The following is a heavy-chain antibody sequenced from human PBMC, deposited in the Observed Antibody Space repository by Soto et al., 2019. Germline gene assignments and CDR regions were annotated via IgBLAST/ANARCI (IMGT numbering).Heavy chain of an antibody. D-gene: IGHD2-2*01. CDR2: IYYSGSA. J-gene: IGHJ5*02. CDR3: ARLHCNSPNCVPLDP. V-gene: IGHV4-39*01. Sequence: SETLSLTCTVSGGSLSSVSYYWGWLSKPPGKGLEWIGSIYYSGSAYYSPSLKSRVTMSVDTSKNQLSLKLSSVTAADTAVYYCARLHCNSPNCVPLDPWGQGILVTVSS. CDR1: GGSLSSVSYY.